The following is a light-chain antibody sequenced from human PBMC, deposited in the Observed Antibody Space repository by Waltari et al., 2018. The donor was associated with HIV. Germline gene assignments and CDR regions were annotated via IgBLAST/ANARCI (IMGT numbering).Light chain of an antibody. V-gene: IGKV1-5*03. Sequence: IQLTRSPSTLSASVGVIVPITCRASQNVNKWLAWYQQKPGKAPTLLIYKASSLKSGVPSRFSGSGSGTEFTLTISSLQPDDCATYYCQHYDSYSCTFGQGTKVEIK. CDR1: QNVNKW. CDR3: QHYDSYSCT. CDR2: KAS. J-gene: IGKJ2*02.